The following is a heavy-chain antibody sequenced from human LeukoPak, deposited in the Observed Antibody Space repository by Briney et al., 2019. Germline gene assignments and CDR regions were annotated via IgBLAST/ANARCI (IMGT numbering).Heavy chain of an antibody. CDR1: GGSFSGYY. J-gene: IGHJ5*02. CDR2: INHSGST. Sequence: SETLSLTCAVYGGSFSGYYWSWIRQPPGKGLEWIGEINHSGSTNYNPSLKSRVTISVDTSKNQFSLKLSSVTAADTAVYYCARAKKGLRSGYAINWFDPWGQGTLVTVSS. CDR3: ARAKKGLRSGYAINWFDP. D-gene: IGHD3-3*01. V-gene: IGHV4-34*01.